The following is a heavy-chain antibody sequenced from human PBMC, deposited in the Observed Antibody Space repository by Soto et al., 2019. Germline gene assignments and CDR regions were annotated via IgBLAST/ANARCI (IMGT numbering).Heavy chain of an antibody. V-gene: IGHV1-69*12. J-gene: IGHJ6*02. CDR3: ARDVGATTSDYYYYGMDV. Sequence: QVQLVQSGAEVKKPGSSVKVSCKASGGTFSSYAISWVRQAPGQGLEWMGGIIPIFGTANYAQKFQGRVTITADESTGSAEMELRSLRSEDTAVYYCARDVGATTSDYYYYGMDVWGQGTTVTVSS. D-gene: IGHD1-26*01. CDR1: GGTFSSYA. CDR2: IIPIFGTA.